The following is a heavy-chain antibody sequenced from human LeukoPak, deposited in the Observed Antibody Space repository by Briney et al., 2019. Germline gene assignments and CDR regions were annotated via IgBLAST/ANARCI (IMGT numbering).Heavy chain of an antibody. D-gene: IGHD5-18*01. CDR1: GFIVSSNY. J-gene: IGHJ4*02. Sequence: PGGSLRLSCAASGFIVSSNYMSWVRQAPGKGLEWVSVIYGGSNIYYADSVKGRFTISRDNPKNTLYLQMNSLRAEDTAVYYCERGVQGYSYGSRFDYWGQGTLVTVSS. V-gene: IGHV3-53*01. CDR2: IYGGSNI. CDR3: ERGVQGYSYGSRFDY.